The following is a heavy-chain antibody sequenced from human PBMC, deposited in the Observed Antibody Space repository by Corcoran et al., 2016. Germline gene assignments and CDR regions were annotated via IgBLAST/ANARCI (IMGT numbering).Heavy chain of an antibody. CDR2: IKPTSGGT. CDR3: ARDRRIVGATEGADY. Sequence: QVQLVQSGAEVKKPGASMKVSCEASGYTFTVYYMHWVRQAPGHGLEWMGWIKPTSGGTNYAQKFQGRVSMTMDTSISTAYMELSRLRSDDTAVYDCARDRRIVGATEGADYWGQGTLVTVSS. V-gene: IGHV1-2*02. CDR1: GYTFTVYY. J-gene: IGHJ4*02. D-gene: IGHD1-26*01.